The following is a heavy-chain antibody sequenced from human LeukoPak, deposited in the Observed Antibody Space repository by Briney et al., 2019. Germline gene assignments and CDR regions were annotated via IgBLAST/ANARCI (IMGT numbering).Heavy chain of an antibody. CDR3: AKGDWLDY. V-gene: IGHV3-9*01. J-gene: IGHJ4*02. CDR2: ISWNSGSI. D-gene: IGHD1-26*01. Sequence: GRSLRLSCAASGFSFDDFAMHWVRQAPGWGLEWVSGISWNSGSITYADSVKGRFAISRDNAKSSLYLQMDSLRTEDTALYYCAKGDWLDYWGQGTLVTVSS. CDR1: GFSFDDFA.